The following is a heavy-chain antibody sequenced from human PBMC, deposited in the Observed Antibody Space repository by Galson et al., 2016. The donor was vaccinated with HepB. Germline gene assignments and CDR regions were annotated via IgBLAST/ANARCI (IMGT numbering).Heavy chain of an antibody. D-gene: IGHD3-16*01. CDR3: ARRRYATHGNFDY. CDR2: ISDSAGYT. V-gene: IGHV3-23*01. CDR1: GFTFSSYA. J-gene: IGHJ4*02. Sequence: SLRLSCAASGFTFSSYAMSWVRQAPGKGLDWVSGISDSAGYTYYADSVRGRFTISGDNPKSTLYLQMNSLRAEDTAVYYCARRRYATHGNFDYWGQGTLVTVSS.